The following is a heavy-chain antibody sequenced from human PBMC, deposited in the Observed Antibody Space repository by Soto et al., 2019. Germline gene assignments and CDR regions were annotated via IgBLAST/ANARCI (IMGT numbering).Heavy chain of an antibody. Sequence: ASVKVSCKASGYTFTSYYMHWVRQAPGQGLEWMGIINPSGGSTSYAQKFQGRVTMTRDTSTSTVYMELSSLRSEDTAVYYCARGEDYYGSGSHQSTDAFDIWGQGTMVTVSS. CDR2: INPSGGST. J-gene: IGHJ3*02. CDR3: ARGEDYYGSGSHQSTDAFDI. V-gene: IGHV1-46*03. D-gene: IGHD3-10*01. CDR1: GYTFTSYY.